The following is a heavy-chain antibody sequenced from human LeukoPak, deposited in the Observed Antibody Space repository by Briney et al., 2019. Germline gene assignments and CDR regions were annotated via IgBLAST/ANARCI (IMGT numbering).Heavy chain of an antibody. CDR2: INHSGST. J-gene: IGHJ3*02. CDR3: ARGPFQQLVYAFDI. D-gene: IGHD6-13*01. V-gene: IGHV4-34*01. CDR1: GGSFSGYY. Sequence: PSETLSLTCAVYGGSFSGYYWSWLHQPPGKGLEGIGEINHSGSTNYNPSLKSRVTISVDTSKNQFSLKLSSVTAADTTVYYCARGPFQQLVYAFDIWGQGTMVTVS.